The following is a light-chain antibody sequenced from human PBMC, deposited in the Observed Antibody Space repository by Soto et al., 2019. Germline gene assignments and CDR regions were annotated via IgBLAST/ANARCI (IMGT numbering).Light chain of an antibody. CDR1: QSFSRSF. J-gene: IGKJ5*01. V-gene: IGKV3-20*01. Sequence: EIVLTQSPGTLSLSPGERATLSCRASQSFSRSFLAWYQQKPGQAPRLLLYGASTRATGIPDRFSGSGSGTDFTLSITRLEPEDFALYYWQQYASSPITFGEGTRLEI. CDR3: QQYASSPIT. CDR2: GAS.